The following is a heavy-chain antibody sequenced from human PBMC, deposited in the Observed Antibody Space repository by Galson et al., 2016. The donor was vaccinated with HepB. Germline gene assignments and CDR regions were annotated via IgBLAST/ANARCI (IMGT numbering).Heavy chain of an antibody. CDR1: GFTFSNYY. J-gene: IGHJ5*01. CDR3: VREFSGSWYDS. CDR2: IYYTGST. V-gene: IGHV4-31*02. D-gene: IGHD6-25*01. Sequence: LRLSCAASGFTFSNYYMNWIRQHPGKGLEWVGSIYYTGSTYYNPSLKSRLTISVDTSKSQFSLKLTSVTAADTAVYYCVREFSGSWYDSWGQGTLVTVSS.